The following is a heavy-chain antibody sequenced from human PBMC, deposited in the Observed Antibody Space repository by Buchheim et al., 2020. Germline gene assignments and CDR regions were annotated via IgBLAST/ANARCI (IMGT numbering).Heavy chain of an antibody. D-gene: IGHD3-3*01. V-gene: IGHV3-33*01. CDR1: GFTFGSYG. CDR3: ARGDDFWSGYPNYGMDV. CDR2: IWYDGSNK. J-gene: IGHJ6*02. Sequence: QVQLVESGGGVVQPGRSLRLSCAASGFTFGSYGMHWVRQAPGKGLEWVAVIWYDGSNKYYADSVKGRFTISRDNSKNTLYLQMNSLRAEDTAVYYCARGDDFWSGYPNYGMDVWGQGTT.